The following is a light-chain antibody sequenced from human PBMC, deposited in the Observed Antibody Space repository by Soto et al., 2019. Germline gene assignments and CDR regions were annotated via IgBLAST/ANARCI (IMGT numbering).Light chain of an antibody. V-gene: IGKV3-11*01. CDR1: QSISSA. CDR2: DAS. Sequence: EIVLTQSPATLSLSPGERATLSCRASQSISSALAWYQQRPGQPPRLLIYDASDRADGIPARFSGTRSGTDFTLTISSLEPEDFAVYYSQQRSSWLPFGGGTKVDI. CDR3: QQRSSWLP. J-gene: IGKJ4*01.